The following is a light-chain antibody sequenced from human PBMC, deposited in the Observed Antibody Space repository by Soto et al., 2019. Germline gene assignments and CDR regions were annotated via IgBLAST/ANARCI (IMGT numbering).Light chain of an antibody. Sequence: EIVMTHSPATLSVSPGERATLSCSDSQSVSSDLAWYHQKPGQAPRLLIYDASNRATGVPARFSGSGSGTDFTLTISSLEPEDFAVYYCQQRSNWPPLTFGGGTKVDIK. CDR3: QQRSNWPPLT. CDR1: QSVSSD. CDR2: DAS. J-gene: IGKJ4*01. V-gene: IGKV3-11*01.